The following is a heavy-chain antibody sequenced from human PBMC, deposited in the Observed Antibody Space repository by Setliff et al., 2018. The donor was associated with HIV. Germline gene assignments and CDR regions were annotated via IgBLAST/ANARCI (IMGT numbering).Heavy chain of an antibody. D-gene: IGHD6-19*01. CDR1: GGSISSYY. CDR2: IYTSGSV. CDR3: ARSPRTGVAGEFEY. Sequence: PSETLSLTCTVSGGSISSYYWSWIRQPPGKGLEWIGYIYTSGSVNYNPSLNSRVTISVDTSKNQFSLKVNSVTAADRAVYYCARSPRTGVAGEFEYWGQGTLVTVSS. J-gene: IGHJ4*02. V-gene: IGHV4-4*09.